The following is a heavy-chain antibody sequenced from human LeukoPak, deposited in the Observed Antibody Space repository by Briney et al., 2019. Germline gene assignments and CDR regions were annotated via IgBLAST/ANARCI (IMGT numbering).Heavy chain of an antibody. V-gene: IGHV3-30*04. CDR2: ISYDGDNK. CDR1: GFTFSSYA. Sequence: GRSLRLSCAASGFTFSSYAMHWVRQAPGKGLEWVAVISYDGDNKYYADSVEGRFTISRDNSKNTLYLQMNSLRAEDTAVYYCAAAEYSSGWWTYYFDYWGQGTLVTVSS. CDR3: AAAEYSSGWWTYYFDY. D-gene: IGHD6-19*01. J-gene: IGHJ4*02.